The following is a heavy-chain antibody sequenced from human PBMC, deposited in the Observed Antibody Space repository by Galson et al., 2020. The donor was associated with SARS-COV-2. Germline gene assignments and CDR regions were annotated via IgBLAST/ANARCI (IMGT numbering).Heavy chain of an antibody. CDR1: DAPMHSHY. D-gene: IGHD4-17*01. V-gene: IGHV4-59*11. Sequence: SQPLSLTCSVSDAPMHSHYWSWIRPPPGKGLERIGYISYSGSTSTNPSLRSRVTISVDLSKNQLSLKVTSVTAADTAVYYCARDPAPLYGDNYYYGMDVWGRGTTVTVSS. CDR3: ARDPAPLYGDNYYYGMDV. J-gene: IGHJ6*02. CDR2: ISYSGST.